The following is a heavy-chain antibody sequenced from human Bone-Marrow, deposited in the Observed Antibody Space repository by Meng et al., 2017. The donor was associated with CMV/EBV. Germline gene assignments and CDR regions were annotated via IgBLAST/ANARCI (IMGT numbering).Heavy chain of an antibody. CDR1: GFTFSSYA. J-gene: IGHJ4*02. CDR2: ISYDGSNK. Sequence: GGSLRLSCAASGFTFSSYAMHWVRQAPGKGLEWVAVISYDGSNKYYADSVEGRFTISRDNSKNTLYLQMNSLRAEDTAVYYCARDLLAPGDYWGQGTLVTVSS. V-gene: IGHV3-30*04. CDR3: ARDLLAPGDY.